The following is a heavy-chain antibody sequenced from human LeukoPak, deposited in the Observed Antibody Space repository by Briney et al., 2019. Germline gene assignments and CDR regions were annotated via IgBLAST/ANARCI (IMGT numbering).Heavy chain of an antibody. D-gene: IGHD1-26*01. CDR2: IDQDESDE. V-gene: IGHV3-7*01. J-gene: IGHJ2*01. CDR1: GFTLSDYW. CDR3: ARGRSPTLGYFDL. Sequence: PGGSLRLSCAASGFTLSDYWMSWVRQAPGKGLEWVANIDQDESDENYVDSVKGRFTISRENAKNSLYLQMNILRAGDTAVYYCARGRSPTLGYFDLWGRGTLVTVSS.